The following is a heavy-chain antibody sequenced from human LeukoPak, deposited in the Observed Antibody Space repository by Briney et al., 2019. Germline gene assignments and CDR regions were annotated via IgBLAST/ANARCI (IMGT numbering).Heavy chain of an antibody. J-gene: IGHJ4*02. Sequence: GGSLRLSCAASGFTFSASGMHRLRQDSGKAMEWPGRIRSKGNNYATTYAASVKGRFTISRDDSKSTAYLQLTSLKTEDTAIYYCTRHDGEADDRVDYWGQGSLVSVSS. V-gene: IGHV3-73*01. CDR2: IRSKGNNYAT. CDR3: TRHDGEADDRVDY. D-gene: IGHD2-21*01. CDR1: GFTFSASG.